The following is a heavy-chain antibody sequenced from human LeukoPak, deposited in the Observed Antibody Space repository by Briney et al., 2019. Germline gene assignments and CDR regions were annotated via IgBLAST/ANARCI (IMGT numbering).Heavy chain of an antibody. J-gene: IGHJ5*02. Sequence: SETLSLTCTVSGGSISSGDYYWSWIRQPPGKGLEWVGYIYYSGSSYYNPSLKSRVTISLDTSKNQFSLNLSSVTAADTAVYYCARVVRPRYYYDGSGYLDHWGQGSLVTVSS. CDR1: GGSISSGDYY. D-gene: IGHD3-22*01. V-gene: IGHV4-30-4*02. CDR3: ARVVRPRYYYDGSGYLDH. CDR2: IYYSGSS.